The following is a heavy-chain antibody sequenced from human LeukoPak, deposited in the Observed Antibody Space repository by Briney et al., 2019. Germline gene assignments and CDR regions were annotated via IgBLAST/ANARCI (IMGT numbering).Heavy chain of an antibody. CDR2: ISGGDT. CDR1: GFTFRNCG. V-gene: IGHV3-23*01. D-gene: IGHD5-12*01. CDR3: AARGAPVDPGFDY. Sequence: GGSLRLSCAASGFTFRNCGMRWVRQAPGKGLEWVSSISGGDTYYADSAKGRFTISRDNSKSTLYLQINSLRVEDTAVYYCAARGAPVDPGFDYWGQGTLVTVSS. J-gene: IGHJ4*02.